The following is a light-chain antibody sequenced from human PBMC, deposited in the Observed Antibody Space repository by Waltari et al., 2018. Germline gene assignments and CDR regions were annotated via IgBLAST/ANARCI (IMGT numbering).Light chain of an antibody. Sequence: SYELTQPPSVSVSPGQPASITCSGDKLGDKYACWYQQKPGQSPVLVIYQDSKRPSGIPERFSGSNSGNTATLTISGTQAMDEADYYCQAWDSSTGNVVFGGGTKLTVL. V-gene: IGLV3-1*01. CDR2: QDS. J-gene: IGLJ2*01. CDR3: QAWDSSTGNVV. CDR1: KLGDKY.